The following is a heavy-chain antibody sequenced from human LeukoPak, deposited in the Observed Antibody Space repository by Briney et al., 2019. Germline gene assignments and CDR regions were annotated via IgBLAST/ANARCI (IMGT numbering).Heavy chain of an antibody. CDR3: ANWVGNWFDP. J-gene: IGHJ5*02. CDR2: IYLGGSP. V-gene: IGHV4-4*07. Sequence: SETLSLTCTVFGDSIDSSSWAWIRQPVGKGLEWIGRIYLGGSPIYNPSLKTRVIMTVDASTNQFLLWLRSVTAADTATYYCANWVGNWFDPWGQGTLVTVSS. CDR1: GDSIDSSS. D-gene: IGHD1-26*01.